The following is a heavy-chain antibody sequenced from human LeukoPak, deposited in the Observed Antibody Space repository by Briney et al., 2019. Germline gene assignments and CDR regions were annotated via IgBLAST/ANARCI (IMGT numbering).Heavy chain of an antibody. D-gene: IGHD2-2*01. J-gene: IGHJ4*02. CDR1: GFTFSSYN. Sequence: GGSLRLSCAASGFTFSSYNMNWVRQAPGKGLEWVSSITSGSSYIYYADSVKARFSISRDNSMNTLYLQMNSLRPEDTAVYYCAKQGLVPATAGDWGQGTLVTVSS. V-gene: IGHV3-21*01. CDR3: AKQGLVPATAGD. CDR2: ITSGSSYI.